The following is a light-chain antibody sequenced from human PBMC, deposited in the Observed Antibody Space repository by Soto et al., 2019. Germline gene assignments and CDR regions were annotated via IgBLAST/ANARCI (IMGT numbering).Light chain of an antibody. Sequence: QYALTQPPSVSGSPGQSVTISCTGTSSDVGSYNRVSWYQQPPGTAPKLMIYEVSNRPSGVPDRFSGSKSGNTASLTISGLQAEDEADYYCRSYTSSSILVVFGGGTKLTVL. CDR2: EVS. V-gene: IGLV2-18*02. CDR3: RSYTSSSILVV. J-gene: IGLJ2*01. CDR1: SSDVGSYNR.